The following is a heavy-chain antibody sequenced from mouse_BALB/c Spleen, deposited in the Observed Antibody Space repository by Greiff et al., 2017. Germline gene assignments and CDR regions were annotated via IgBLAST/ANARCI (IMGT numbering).Heavy chain of an antibody. D-gene: IGHD1-1*01. J-gene: IGHJ2*01. Sequence: EVKLMESGGGLVKPGGSLKLSCAASGFTFSSYAMSWVRQTPEKRLAWVASISSGGSTYYPDSVKGRFTISRDNARNILYLQMSSLRSEDTAMYYCARGTFITTVVAPSDYWGQGTTRTVSS. CDR3: ARGTFITTVVAPSDY. V-gene: IGHV5-6-5*01. CDR2: ISSGGST. CDR1: GFTFSSYA.